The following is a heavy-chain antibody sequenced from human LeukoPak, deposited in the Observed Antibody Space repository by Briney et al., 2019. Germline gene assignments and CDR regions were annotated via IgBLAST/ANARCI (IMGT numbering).Heavy chain of an antibody. CDR1: GFTFSSYG. CDR3: VRGHYYDSSGYYYLYY. Sequence: GGSLRLSCAASGFTFSSYGVNWVRQAPGKGLEWVSYIVSGGTTIYYADSVKGRFTISRDNAKDSLYLQMNSLRAEDTAFYYCVRGHYYDSSGYYYLYYWGQGTLVTVSS. CDR2: IVSGGTTI. J-gene: IGHJ4*02. V-gene: IGHV3-48*03. D-gene: IGHD3-22*01.